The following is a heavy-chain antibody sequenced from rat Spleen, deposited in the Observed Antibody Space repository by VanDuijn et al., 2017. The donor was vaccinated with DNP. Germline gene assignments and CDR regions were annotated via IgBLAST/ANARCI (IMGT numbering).Heavy chain of an antibody. Sequence: EVQLVESGGGLVQPGRSLKLSCAASGFTFSNYGMHWIRQAPTKGLEWVASISTSGEYAHYGDSVKGRFIISRDNARSTLYLQMDSLRSEDTATYYCATSSYYGYDYGFGYWGQGTLVTVSS. CDR3: ATSSYYGYDYGFGY. J-gene: IGHJ3*01. V-gene: IGHV5-19*01. CDR1: GFTFSNYG. D-gene: IGHD1-7*01. CDR2: ISTSGEYA.